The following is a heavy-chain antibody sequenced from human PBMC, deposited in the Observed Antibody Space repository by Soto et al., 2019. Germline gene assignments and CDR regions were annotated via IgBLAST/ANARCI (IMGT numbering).Heavy chain of an antibody. CDR1: GFTFSNYA. V-gene: IGHV3-23*01. CDR2: ISGSGGST. CDR3: AKGPRGSYYYPVLTGTDY. J-gene: IGHJ4*02. D-gene: IGHD1-26*01. Sequence: GGSLRLSCAASGFTFSNYAVTWVRQAPGKGLEWVSTISGSGGSTYYADSVKGRFTISRDNSKNTLYLQMNSLRAEDTAVYYCAKGPRGSYYYPVLTGTDYWGQGTLVTVSS.